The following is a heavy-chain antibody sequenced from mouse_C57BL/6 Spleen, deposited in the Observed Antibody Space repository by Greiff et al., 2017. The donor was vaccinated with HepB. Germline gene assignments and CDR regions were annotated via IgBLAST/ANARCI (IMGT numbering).Heavy chain of an antibody. CDR1: GYTFTSYW. D-gene: IGHD1-1*01. V-gene: IGHV1-61*01. Sequence: QVQLKQPGAGLVRPGSSVKLSCKASGYTFTSYWMDWVKQRPGQGLEWIGNIYPSDSETHYNQKFKDKATLTVDKSSSTAYMQLSSLTSEDSAVYYCASRITTVVPPYFDYWGQGTTLTVSS. CDR3: ASRITTVVPPYFDY. CDR2: IYPSDSET. J-gene: IGHJ2*01.